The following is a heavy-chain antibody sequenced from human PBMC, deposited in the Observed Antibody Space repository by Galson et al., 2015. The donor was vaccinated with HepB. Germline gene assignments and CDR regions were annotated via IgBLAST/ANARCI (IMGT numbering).Heavy chain of an antibody. CDR2: ISSSSSYI. CDR3: ARDELIAVAGSPLDY. CDR1: GFTFSSYS. Sequence: SLRLSCAASGFTFSSYSMNWVRQAPGKGLEWVSSISSSSSYIYYADSVKGRFTISRDNAKNSLYLQMNSLRAEDTAVYYCARDELIAVAGSPLDYWGQGTLVTVSS. J-gene: IGHJ4*02. V-gene: IGHV3-21*01. D-gene: IGHD6-19*01.